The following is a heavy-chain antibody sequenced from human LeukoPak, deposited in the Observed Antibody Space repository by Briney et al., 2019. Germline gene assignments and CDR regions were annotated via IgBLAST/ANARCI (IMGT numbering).Heavy chain of an antibody. D-gene: IGHD1-26*01. V-gene: IGHV3-30*03. Sequence: GALRLSCAASGFTFSSYGMHWVRQAPGKGLEWVAVISYDGSNKYYADSVKGRFTISRDNSKNTLYLQMNSLRAEDTAVYYCARAAYSDTDAFDIWGQGTMVTVSS. CDR2: ISYDGSNK. CDR1: GFTFSSYG. CDR3: ARAAYSDTDAFDI. J-gene: IGHJ3*02.